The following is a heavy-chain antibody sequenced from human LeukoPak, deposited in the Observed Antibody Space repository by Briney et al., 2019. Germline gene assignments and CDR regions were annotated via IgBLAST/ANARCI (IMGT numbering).Heavy chain of an antibody. J-gene: IGHJ5*02. CDR3: ARAQRIAARVGWFDP. D-gene: IGHD6-6*01. CDR2: IYYSGST. Sequence: PSETLSLTCTVSGGSISSYYWSWIRQPPGKGLEWIGYIYYSGSTNYNPSLKSRVTISADTSKNQFSLKLSSVTAADTAVYYCARAQRIAARVGWFDPWGQGTLVTVSS. CDR1: GGSISSYY. V-gene: IGHV4-59*01.